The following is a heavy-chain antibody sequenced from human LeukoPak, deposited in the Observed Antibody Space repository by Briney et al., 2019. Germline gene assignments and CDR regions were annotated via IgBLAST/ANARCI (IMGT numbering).Heavy chain of an antibody. CDR1: GYSFTSYW. CDR2: FYPGDSDT. V-gene: IGHV5-51*01. J-gene: IGHJ4*02. D-gene: IGHD3-22*01. Sequence: GESLKISCKASGYSFTSYWVGWVRQMPGKGLEWMGSFYPGDSDTKYSPSFQGQVTISADKSISTAYLQWSSLKASDTAMYFCARWFYDSSDYYYLDYWGQGTLVTVSS. CDR3: ARWFYDSSDYYYLDY.